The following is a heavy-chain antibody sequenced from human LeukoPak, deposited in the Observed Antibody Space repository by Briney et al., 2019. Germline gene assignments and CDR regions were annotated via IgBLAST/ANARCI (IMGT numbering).Heavy chain of an antibody. CDR3: VKVPYFDSSGYHGY. CDR1: EFTFSNYA. CDR2: IRYDGSHK. J-gene: IGHJ4*02. D-gene: IGHD3-22*01. Sequence: GGSLRLSCAASEFTFSNYAMHWVRQAPSKGLEWVAFIRYDGSHKDYADSVKGRFTISRDNSKNTLYLQMNRLRAEDTAIYYCVKVPYFDSSGYHGYWGQGTLVTVSS. V-gene: IGHV3-30*02.